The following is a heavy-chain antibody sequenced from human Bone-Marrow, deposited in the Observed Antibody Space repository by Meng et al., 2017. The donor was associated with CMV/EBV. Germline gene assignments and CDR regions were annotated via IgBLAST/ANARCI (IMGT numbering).Heavy chain of an antibody. J-gene: IGHJ6*02. CDR2: ISAYNGNT. CDR3: ARDTVHHIVVVPAATGVDYYYYGMDV. CDR1: GYTFTSYG. Sequence: ASVKVSCKASGYTFTSYGISGVRQAPGQGLEWMGWISAYNGNTNYAQKLQGRVTMTTDTSTSTAYMELRSLRSDETAVYYCARDTVHHIVVVPAATGVDYYYYGMDVWGQGTTVTVSS. D-gene: IGHD2-2*01. V-gene: IGHV1-18*01.